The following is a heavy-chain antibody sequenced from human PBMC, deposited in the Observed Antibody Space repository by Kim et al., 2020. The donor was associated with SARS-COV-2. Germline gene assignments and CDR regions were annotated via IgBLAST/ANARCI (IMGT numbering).Heavy chain of an antibody. D-gene: IGHD1-26*01. CDR2: ISGSGGST. Sequence: GGSLRLSCAASGFTFSSYAMSWVRQAPGKGLEWVSAISGSGGSTYYADSVKGRFTISRDNSKNTLYLQMNSLRAEDTAVYYCAKSGYRQEWELLGNFSPCDYWGQGTLVTVSS. CDR1: GFTFSSYA. J-gene: IGHJ4*02. CDR3: AKSGYRQEWELLGNFSPCDY. V-gene: IGHV3-23*01.